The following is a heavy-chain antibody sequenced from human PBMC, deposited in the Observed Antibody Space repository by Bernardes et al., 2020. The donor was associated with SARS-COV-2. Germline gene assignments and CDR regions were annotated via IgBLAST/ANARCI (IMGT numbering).Heavy chain of an antibody. CDR2: ISYDGSNK. V-gene: IGHV3-30-3*01. CDR3: ARDGDIVVVTAIDY. Sequence: GGSLRLSCAASGFTFSSYAMHWVHQAPGKGLEWVAVISYDGSNKYYADSVKGRFTISRDNSKNTLYLQMNSLRAEDTAVYYCARDGDIVVVTAIDYWGQGTLVTVSS. CDR1: GFTFSSYA. J-gene: IGHJ4*02. D-gene: IGHD2-21*02.